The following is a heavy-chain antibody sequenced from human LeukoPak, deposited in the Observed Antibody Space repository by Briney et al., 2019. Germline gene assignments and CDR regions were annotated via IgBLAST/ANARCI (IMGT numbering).Heavy chain of an antibody. CDR1: GFTFSSYA. CDR3: AKGLMVRGWGFDY. V-gene: IGHV3-23*01. J-gene: IGHJ4*02. CDR2: ISGSGGST. Sequence: GGSLRLSCAASGFTFSSYAMSWVRQAPGKGLEWVSAISGSGGSTYYADSVKGRFTISRDNPKNTLYLQMNSLRAEDTAVYYCAKGLMVRGWGFDYWGQGTLVTVSS. D-gene: IGHD3-10*01.